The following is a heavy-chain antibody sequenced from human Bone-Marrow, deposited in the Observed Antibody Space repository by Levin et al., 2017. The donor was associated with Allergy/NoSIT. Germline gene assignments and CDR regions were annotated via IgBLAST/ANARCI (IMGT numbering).Heavy chain of an antibody. CDR3: AKDLLYFYGSGSYDF. V-gene: IGHV3-23*05. CDR2: IHNSSRST. CDR1: GFTISSYA. D-gene: IGHD3-10*01. Sequence: GESLKISCAASGFTISSYAMSWVRQAPGKGLEWVASIHNSSRSTHYADSVKGRFTISRDNSKNRLSLQMYSLRAEDTAVYYCAKDLLYFYGSGSYDFWGQGTLVTVSS. J-gene: IGHJ4*02.